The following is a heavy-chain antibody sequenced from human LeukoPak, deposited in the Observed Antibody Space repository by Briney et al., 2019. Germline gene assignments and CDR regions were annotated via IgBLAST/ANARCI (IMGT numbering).Heavy chain of an antibody. V-gene: IGHV3-23*01. CDR1: GFTFSSYA. CDR2: ISGSDGST. D-gene: IGHD2/OR15-2a*01. Sequence: GGTLRLSCAASGFTFSSYAMSWVRQAPGKGLEWVSGISGSDGSTNYADSVKGRFTISRENSKNTLYLQMDSLRAEDTAVYYCAKDSAKKYDDYWGQGTLVTVSS. J-gene: IGHJ4*02. CDR3: AKDSAKKYDDY.